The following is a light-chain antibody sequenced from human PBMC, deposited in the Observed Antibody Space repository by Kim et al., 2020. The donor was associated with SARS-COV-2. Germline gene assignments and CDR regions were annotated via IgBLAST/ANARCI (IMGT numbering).Light chain of an antibody. V-gene: IGLV3-25*03. CDR2: KGS. CDR3: QSADSSGTWV. Sequence: VSPGQTARITCSGDALQKQYAYWYQQKPGQAPVLVIYKGSERPSGIPERFSGSSSGTTVTLTISGVQAEDEADYYCQSADSSGTWVFGGGTQLTVL. CDR1: ALQKQY. J-gene: IGLJ3*02.